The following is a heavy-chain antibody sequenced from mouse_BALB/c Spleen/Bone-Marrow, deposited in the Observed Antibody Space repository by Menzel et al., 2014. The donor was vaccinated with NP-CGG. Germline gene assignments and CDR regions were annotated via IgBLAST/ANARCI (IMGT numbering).Heavy chain of an antibody. D-gene: IGHD2-3*01. Sequence: QVQLQQPGAELMKPGASVKISCKATGYTFXNYWIEWIKQRPGHGLEWIGEILPGSGSSNYNEKLKGKATFTADTSSNTAYMQLSSLTSEDSAVYYCARTADGYYYAMDYWGQGTSVTVSS. J-gene: IGHJ4*01. CDR1: GYTFXNYW. CDR3: ARTADGYYYAMDY. V-gene: IGHV1-9*01. CDR2: ILPGSGSS.